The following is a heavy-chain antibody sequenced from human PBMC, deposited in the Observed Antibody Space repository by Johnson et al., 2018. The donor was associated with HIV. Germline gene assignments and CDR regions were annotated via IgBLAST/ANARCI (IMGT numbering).Heavy chain of an antibody. V-gene: IGHV3-20*04. CDR2: INWNGDNT. CDR1: GFTFDDYD. D-gene: IGHD6-19*01. CDR3: ARSHGSSGRGAFDI. Sequence: EMQLVESGGGVARPGGSLRLSCAASGFTFDDYDMNWVRQAPGKGLEWVSGINWNGDNTGYGDSVKGRFTIFRDNAKNSLYLQMNRLRAEDTALYYCARSHGSSGRGAFDIWGQGTMVTVSS. J-gene: IGHJ3*02.